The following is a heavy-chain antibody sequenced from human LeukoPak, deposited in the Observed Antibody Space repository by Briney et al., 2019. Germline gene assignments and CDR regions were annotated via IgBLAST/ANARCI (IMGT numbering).Heavy chain of an antibody. Sequence: PGESLKISCKASGYGFTSYWIGWVRQMPGKGLEWMGIIYPGDSDTRYSPSFQGQVTISADKSITTAYLQWGSLKASDTAIYYCARARRDGYDFDAFAIWGQGTMVTVSS. CDR2: IYPGDSDT. J-gene: IGHJ3*02. D-gene: IGHD5-24*01. CDR3: ARARRDGYDFDAFAI. V-gene: IGHV5-51*01. CDR1: GYGFTSYW.